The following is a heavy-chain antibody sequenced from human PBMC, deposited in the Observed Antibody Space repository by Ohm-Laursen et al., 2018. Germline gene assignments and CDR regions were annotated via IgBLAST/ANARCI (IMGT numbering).Heavy chain of an antibody. D-gene: IGHD4-23*01. CDR2: INPNSGGT. CDR1: GYTFTSYY. V-gene: IGHV1-2*02. Sequence: GASVKVSCKASGYTFTSYYMHWVRQAPGQGLEWMGWINPNSGGTNYAQKFQGRVTMTRDTSISTAYMELSRLRSDDTAVYYCARGRIIRWELPGYWGQGTLVTVSS. J-gene: IGHJ4*02. CDR3: ARGRIIRWELPGY.